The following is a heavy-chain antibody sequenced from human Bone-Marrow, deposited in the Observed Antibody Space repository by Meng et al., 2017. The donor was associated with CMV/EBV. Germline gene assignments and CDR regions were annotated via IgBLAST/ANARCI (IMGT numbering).Heavy chain of an antibody. V-gene: IGHV3-23*03. CDR1: GFTFSSYA. J-gene: IGHJ4*02. CDR2: IYSGGSST. Sequence: GESLKISCAASGFTFSSYAMSWVRQAPGKGLEWVSVIYSGGSSTYYADSVKGRFTISRDNSKNSLYLQMNSLRAEDTAVYYCARDSRRGNPGYWGQGTLVTVSS. D-gene: IGHD4-23*01. CDR3: ARDSRRGNPGY.